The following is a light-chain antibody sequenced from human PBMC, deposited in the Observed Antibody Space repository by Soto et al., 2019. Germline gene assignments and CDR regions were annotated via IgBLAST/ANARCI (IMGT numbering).Light chain of an antibody. Sequence: EIVLTQSPGTLSLSPGERATLSCRASQSVSSSYLAWYQRKPGQAPRLLIYGASSRATGIPDRFSGGGSGTDFTLTISSLEPEDFAFYYCQQRSNWPPITFGQGTRLEIK. CDR1: QSVSSSY. CDR2: GAS. J-gene: IGKJ5*01. CDR3: QQRSNWPPIT. V-gene: IGKV3D-20*02.